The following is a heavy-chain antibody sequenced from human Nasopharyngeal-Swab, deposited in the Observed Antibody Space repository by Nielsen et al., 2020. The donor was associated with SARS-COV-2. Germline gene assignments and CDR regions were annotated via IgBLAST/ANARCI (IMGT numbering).Heavy chain of an antibody. CDR2: ISGDNENT. V-gene: IGHV3-23*01. D-gene: IGHD6-25*01. Sequence: GESLKISCAASGFTFRNFAMHWVRQGPGKGLEWVSVISGDNENTYYADSVRGRFTISRDNSKNTLNLQMKNLRAEDTAIYYCAKDRDSGDESEEYYHYYGMDVWGQGAPVTVSS. CDR1: GFTFRNFA. CDR3: AKDRDSGDESEEYYHYYGMDV. J-gene: IGHJ6*02.